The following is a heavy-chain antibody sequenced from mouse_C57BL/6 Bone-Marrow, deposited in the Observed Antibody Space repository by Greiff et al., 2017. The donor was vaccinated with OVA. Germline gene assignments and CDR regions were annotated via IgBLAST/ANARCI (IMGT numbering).Heavy chain of an antibody. CDR3: ARKGYYFDY. J-gene: IGHJ2*01. CDR2: ILPGSGST. Sequence: VKLMESGAELMKPGASVKLSCKATGYTFTGYWIAWVKQRPGHGLEWIGEILPGSGSTNYTEKFKGKATFTADTSSNTAYMQLSSLTTEDAAIYYCARKGYYFDYWGQGTTLTVSS. V-gene: IGHV1-9*01. CDR1: GYTFTGYW.